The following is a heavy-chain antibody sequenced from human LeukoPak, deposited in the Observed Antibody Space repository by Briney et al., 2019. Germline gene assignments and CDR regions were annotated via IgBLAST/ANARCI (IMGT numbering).Heavy chain of an antibody. V-gene: IGHV3-15*01. CDR3: TTDSLLRYFDWSY. D-gene: IGHD3-9*01. J-gene: IGHJ4*02. Sequence: PGGSLRLSCAASGFTFSSYAMTWVRQAPGKGLEWVGRIKSKTDGGTTDYAAPVKGRFTISRDDSKNTLYLQMNSLKTEDTAVYYCTTDSLLRYFDWSYWGQGTLVTVSS. CDR1: GFTFSSYA. CDR2: IKSKTDGGTT.